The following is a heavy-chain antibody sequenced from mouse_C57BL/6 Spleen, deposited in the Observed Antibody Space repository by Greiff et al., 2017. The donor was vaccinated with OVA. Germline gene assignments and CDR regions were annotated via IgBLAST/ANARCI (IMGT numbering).Heavy chain of an antibody. CDR2: ISDGGSYT. D-gene: IGHD1-1*01. V-gene: IGHV5-4*01. CDR1: GFTFSSYA. J-gene: IGHJ1*03. Sequence: EVQGVESGGGLVKPGGSLKLSCAASGFTFSSYAMSWVRQTPEKRLEWVATISDGGSYTYYPDNVKGRFTISRDNAKNNLYLQMSHLKSEDTAMYYCARGLSGRYGSSYGYFDVWGTGTTVTVSS. CDR3: ARGLSGRYGSSYGYFDV.